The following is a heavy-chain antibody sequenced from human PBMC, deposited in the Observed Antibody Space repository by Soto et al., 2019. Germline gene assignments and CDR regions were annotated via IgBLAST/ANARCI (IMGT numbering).Heavy chain of an antibody. CDR2: IYYSGST. CDR1: GGSISSSSYY. J-gene: IGHJ4*02. D-gene: IGHD1-26*01. CDR3: ARERGSYYGIDY. V-gene: IGHV4-39*07. Sequence: LSLTCTVSGGSISSSSYYWGWIRQPPGKGLEWIGSIYYSGSTYYNPSLKSRVTISVDTSKNQFSLKLSSVTAADTAVYYCARERGSYYGIDYWGQGTLVTVS.